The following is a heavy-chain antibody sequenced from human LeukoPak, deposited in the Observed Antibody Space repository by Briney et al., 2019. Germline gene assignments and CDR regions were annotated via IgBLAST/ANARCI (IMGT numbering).Heavy chain of an antibody. D-gene: IGHD2-15*01. V-gene: IGHV3-74*01. Sequence: PGGSLRLSCAASGFTFSSCWAHWVRQAPGQGLVWVSGIHSDGSSSRYADSAKGRFTISRDNAKNTLYLQMNSLRVEDTAVYYCVRGCSGGICYIGHWGQGTLVTVSS. CDR1: GFTFSSCW. CDR3: VRGCSGGICYIGH. J-gene: IGHJ4*02. CDR2: IHSDGSSS.